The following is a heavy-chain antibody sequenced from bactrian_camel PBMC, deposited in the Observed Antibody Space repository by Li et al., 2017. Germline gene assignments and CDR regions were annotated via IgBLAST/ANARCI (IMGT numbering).Heavy chain of an antibody. J-gene: IGHJ4*01. CDR2: MSKGTGAT. Sequence: HVLLVESGGGSVQAGESLRLSCTASGNLYAVDCLAWFRQAPGKEREGVAAMSKGTGATDYADSVKGRFTISHDNAKNTVYLQMNSLKPEDTAMYYCANNKFRYARSCAAATPETSFGSWGQGTQVTVS. CDR3: ANNKFRYARSCAAATPETSFGS. D-gene: IGHD2*01. V-gene: IGHV3S53*01. CDR1: GNLYAVDC.